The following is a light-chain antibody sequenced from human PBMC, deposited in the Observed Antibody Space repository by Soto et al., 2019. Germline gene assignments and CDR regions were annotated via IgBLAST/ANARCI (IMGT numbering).Light chain of an antibody. J-gene: IGLJ3*02. CDR3: QSYDTSVSGARV. Sequence: QSVLTQPPSVSGAPGQRVTISCTGSSSNIGAGYDVHWYQQLPGTAPKLLIYRNHDRPSGVPDRFSGSKSGTSASLTITGLQAEDEADYYCQSYDTSVSGARVFGGGTQLTVL. V-gene: IGLV1-40*01. CDR1: SSNIGAGYD. CDR2: RNH.